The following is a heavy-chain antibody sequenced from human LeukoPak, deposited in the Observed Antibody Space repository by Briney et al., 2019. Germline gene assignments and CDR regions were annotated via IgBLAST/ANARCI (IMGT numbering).Heavy chain of an antibody. V-gene: IGHV1-18*01. CDR3: ARIITGTTLAVWAFDI. D-gene: IGHD1-7*01. Sequence: ASVKVSCKASGYTFTSYGISWVRQAPGQGLEWMGWISAYNGNTNYAQKLQGRVTMTTDTSTSTAYMELRSLRSDDTAVYYCARIITGTTLAVWAFDIWGQGTMVTVSS. J-gene: IGHJ3*02. CDR1: GYTFTSYG. CDR2: ISAYNGNT.